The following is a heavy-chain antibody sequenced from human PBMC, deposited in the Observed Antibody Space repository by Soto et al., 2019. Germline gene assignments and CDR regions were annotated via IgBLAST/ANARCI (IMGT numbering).Heavy chain of an antibody. CDR1: GFTFSNYN. D-gene: IGHD2-2*01. V-gene: IGHV3-48*01. CDR2: ISRSSSSI. J-gene: IGHJ6*02. Sequence: GGSLRLSCAASGFTFSNYNMNWVRQAPGKGLEWVSYISRSSSSIYYADSVKGRFTISRDNAKNSLYLQMNSLRAEDTAVYYCAKVVEGYCSGTSCPYYGMDVWGQGTTVTVSS. CDR3: AKVVEGYCSGTSCPYYGMDV.